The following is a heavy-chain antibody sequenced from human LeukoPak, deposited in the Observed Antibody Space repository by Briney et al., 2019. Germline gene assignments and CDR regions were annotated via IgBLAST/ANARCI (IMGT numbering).Heavy chain of an antibody. V-gene: IGHV3-30-3*01. D-gene: IGHD2-15*01. CDR1: GFTFSSYA. J-gene: IGHJ3*02. CDR3: AREYSLGAFDI. Sequence: GGSLRLSCAASGFTFSSYAMHWVRQAPGKGLEWVAVISYDGSNKYYAGSVKGRFTISRDNSKNTLYLQMNSLRAEDTAVYYCAREYSLGAFDIWGQGTMVTVSS. CDR2: ISYDGSNK.